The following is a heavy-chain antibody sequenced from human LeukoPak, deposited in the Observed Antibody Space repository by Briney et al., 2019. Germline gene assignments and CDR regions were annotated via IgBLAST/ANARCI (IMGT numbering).Heavy chain of an antibody. Sequence: SETLSLTCTVSGASISNYYWNWIRQPAGKGLEWIGRIYTSGSTNYNPSLKGRVTMSVDTSNNQFSLKLSSVTAADTAMYYCARATDASSGYFWFDPWGQGTLVTVSS. V-gene: IGHV4-4*07. CDR3: ARATDASSGYFWFDP. CDR2: IYTSGST. CDR1: GASISNYY. D-gene: IGHD3-22*01. J-gene: IGHJ5*02.